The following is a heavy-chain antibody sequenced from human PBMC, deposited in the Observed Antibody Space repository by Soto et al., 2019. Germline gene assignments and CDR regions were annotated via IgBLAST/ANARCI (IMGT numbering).Heavy chain of an antibody. V-gene: IGHV3-33*01. D-gene: IGHD6-13*01. CDR1: GFTFSSYG. CDR2: IWYGGNNK. CDR3: ARDRYPGIPAGGPDY. J-gene: IGHJ4*02. Sequence: QVQLVESGGGVVQPGRSLRLSCAASGFTFSSYGMHWVRQAPGKGLQWVAVIWYGGNNKYYADSVKGRFTISRYNSKTTLHMQINSLSGEDTAVYYCARDRYPGIPAGGPDYWGQGNLVTVSS.